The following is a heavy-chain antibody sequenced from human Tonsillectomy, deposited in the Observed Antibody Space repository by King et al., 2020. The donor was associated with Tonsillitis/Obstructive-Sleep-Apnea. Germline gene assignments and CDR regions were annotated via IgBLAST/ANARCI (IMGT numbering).Heavy chain of an antibody. J-gene: IGHJ3*02. D-gene: IGHD6-6*01. Sequence: VQLVQSGGGLVQPGGSLRLSCVASGFTFSTYAMSWVRQAPGKGLEWVAGISGSGSSPYCAASVKVRYTISRDNSKDTLYLQKNSLRAEDTAVYYCAKDSKRSLAIPAAPHDSFDIWGQGTMVTIPS. V-gene: IGHV3-23*04. CDR1: GFTFSTYA. CDR2: ISGSGSSP. CDR3: AKDSKRSLAIPAAPHDSFDI.